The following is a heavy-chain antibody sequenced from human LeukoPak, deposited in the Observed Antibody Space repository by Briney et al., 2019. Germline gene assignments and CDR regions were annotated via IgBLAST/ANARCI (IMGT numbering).Heavy chain of an antibody. J-gene: IGHJ4*02. D-gene: IGHD6-19*01. V-gene: IGHV4-59*01. CDR1: GGSISSYY. CDR2: IYYSGST. CDR3: ARYRSGLSCSWYI. Sequence: SETLSLTCTVSGGSISSYYWSWIRQPPGKGLEWIGYIYYSGSTNYNPSLKSRVTISVDTSKNQFSLKLSSVTAADTAGYYCARYRSGLSCSWYIWGQGTLVTVSS.